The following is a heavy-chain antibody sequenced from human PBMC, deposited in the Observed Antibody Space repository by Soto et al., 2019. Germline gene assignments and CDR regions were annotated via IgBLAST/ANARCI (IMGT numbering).Heavy chain of an antibody. CDR3: ARVRLWSGFFGVDV. CDR1: GFTFSSYA. D-gene: IGHD3-3*01. J-gene: IGHJ6*02. V-gene: IGHV3-30-3*01. Sequence: SLRLSCAASGFTFSSYAMHWVRQAPGKGLEWVAVISYDGSNKYYADSVKGRFTISRDNSKNTLYLQMNSLRAEDTAVYYCARVRLWSGFFGVDVWGQGTTVTVSS. CDR2: ISYDGSNK.